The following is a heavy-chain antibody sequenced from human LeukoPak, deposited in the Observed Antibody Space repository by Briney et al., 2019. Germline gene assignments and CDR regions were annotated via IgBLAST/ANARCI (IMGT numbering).Heavy chain of an antibody. V-gene: IGHV3-21*01. Sequence: GGSLRLSCAASGFTFSTYSMNWVRQAPGEGLEWVSSISSSSSYIYYADSVKGRFTISRDNAKNSLYLQVNSLRAEDTAVYYCARTSTTLDYWGQGTLVTVSS. CDR1: GFTFSTYS. J-gene: IGHJ4*02. CDR3: ARTSTTLDY. D-gene: IGHD1-26*01. CDR2: ISSSSSYI.